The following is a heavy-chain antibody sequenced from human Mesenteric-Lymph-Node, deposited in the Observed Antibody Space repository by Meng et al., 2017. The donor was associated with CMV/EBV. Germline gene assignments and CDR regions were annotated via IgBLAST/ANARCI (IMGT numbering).Heavy chain of an antibody. CDR2: ISAYNGKT. CDR3: AVTYCGDDCYFNDAFDI. J-gene: IGHJ3*02. D-gene: IGHD2-21*01. V-gene: IGHV1-18*01. CDR1: GYTFTSYG. Sequence: ASVKVSCQASGYTFTSYGISWVRQAPGQGLEWMGWISAYNGKTKYAQNFQGRVTMTTDTSTNTASMELRSLRSDDTAMYYCAVTYCGDDCYFNDAFDIWGQGTMVTVSS.